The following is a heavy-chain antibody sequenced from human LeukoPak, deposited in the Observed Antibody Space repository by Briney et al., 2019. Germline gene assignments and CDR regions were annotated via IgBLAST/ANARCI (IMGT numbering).Heavy chain of an antibody. CDR3: AKGLGYCSRTSRYGGKYYYMDV. V-gene: IGHV3-30*02. D-gene: IGHD2-2*01. CDR1: GFSFSTYG. Sequence: PGGSLRLSCAASGFSFSTYGMHWVRQAPGKGLEWVAFVRSDGNTKYYADSVKGRFTISRDNSKNTLYLEMNSLRAEDTAVYYCAKGLGYCSRTSRYGGKYYYMDVWGKGTTVTVSS. CDR2: VRSDGNTK. J-gene: IGHJ6*03.